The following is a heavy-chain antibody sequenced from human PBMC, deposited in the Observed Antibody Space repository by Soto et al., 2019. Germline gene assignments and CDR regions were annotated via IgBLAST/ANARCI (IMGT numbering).Heavy chain of an antibody. V-gene: IGHV3-23*01. CDR3: ARGVDTAMVYYYYGMDF. D-gene: IGHD5-18*01. CDR2: ISGSGGST. J-gene: IGHJ6*02. Sequence: EVQLLESGGGLVQPGGSLRLSCAASGFTFSSYAMSWVRQAPGKGLEWVSAISGSGGSTYYADSVKGRFTISRDNSKNTLYMQKNSLRAEDTAVYYCARGVDTAMVYYYYGMDFWGQGTTVTVSS. CDR1: GFTFSSYA.